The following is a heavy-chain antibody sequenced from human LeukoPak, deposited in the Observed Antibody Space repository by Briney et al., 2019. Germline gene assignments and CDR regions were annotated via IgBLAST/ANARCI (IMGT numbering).Heavy chain of an antibody. CDR1: GGSISSSSYY. D-gene: IGHD6-6*01. CDR3: AVIAARRGDY. Sequence: PSETLSLTCTVSGGSISSSSYYWGWIRQPPGKGLEWIGSIYYSGSTYYNPPLKSRVTISVDTSKNQFSLKLSSVTAADTAVYYCAVIAARRGDYWGQGTLVTVSS. J-gene: IGHJ4*02. CDR2: IYYSGST. V-gene: IGHV4-39*01.